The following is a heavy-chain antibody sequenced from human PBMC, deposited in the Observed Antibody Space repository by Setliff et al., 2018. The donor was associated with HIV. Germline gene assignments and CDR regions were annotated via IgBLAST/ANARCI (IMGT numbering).Heavy chain of an antibody. CDR3: ASARIPTGGTSTSFDY. CDR2: IWYDGTNA. V-gene: IGHV3-33*01. CDR1: GFAFSNYG. D-gene: IGHD1-1*01. J-gene: IGHJ4*02. Sequence: PGASLRLSCAASGFAFSNYGMHWVRQAPGKGLEWVAVIWYDGTNAEYLDSVKGRFTISRDNSKNTLYLQVNSLIPEDTAVYHCASARIPTGGTSTSFDYWGQGTLVTVSS.